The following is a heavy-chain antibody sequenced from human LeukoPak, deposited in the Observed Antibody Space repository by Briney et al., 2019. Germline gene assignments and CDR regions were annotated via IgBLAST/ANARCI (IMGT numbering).Heavy chain of an antibody. CDR2: IYYSGST. CDR3: ARVPSSGWRDAFDI. J-gene: IGHJ3*02. Sequence: SETLSLTCTVSGGSISSYYWSWIRQPPGKGLEWIGYIYYSGSTNYNPSLKSRVTISVDTSKSQFSLKLSSVTAADTAVYYCARVPSSGWRDAFDIWGQGTMVTVSS. D-gene: IGHD6-19*01. CDR1: GGSISSYY. V-gene: IGHV4-59*01.